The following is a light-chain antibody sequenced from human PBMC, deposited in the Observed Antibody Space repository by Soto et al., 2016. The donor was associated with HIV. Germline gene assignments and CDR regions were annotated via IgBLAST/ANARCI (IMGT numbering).Light chain of an antibody. CDR3: QQYKTYPLT. V-gene: IGKV1-16*02. CDR2: GAS. J-gene: IGKJ4*01. Sequence: DIQMTQSPSSLSASVGDTVTITCRASQDINNYLAWFQQKPGKAPKSLIYGASTLQSGVSSKFSGSRSGTDFTLTISSLQPEDLQLILKXQQYKTYPLTFGRRDQGAD. CDR1: QDINNY.